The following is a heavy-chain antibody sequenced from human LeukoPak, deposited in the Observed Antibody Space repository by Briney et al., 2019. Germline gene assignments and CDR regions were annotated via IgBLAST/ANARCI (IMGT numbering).Heavy chain of an antibody. CDR3: ARAGCSSTSCYGTIWFDP. D-gene: IGHD2-2*01. Sequence: GASVKVSCKASGYTFTSYYMHWVRQAPGQGLEWMGIINPSGGSTSYAQKFQGRVTITRDTSTSTVYMELSSLRSEDTAVYYCARAGCSSTSCYGTIWFDPWGQGTLVTVSS. V-gene: IGHV1-46*01. CDR2: INPSGGST. CDR1: GYTFTSYY. J-gene: IGHJ5*02.